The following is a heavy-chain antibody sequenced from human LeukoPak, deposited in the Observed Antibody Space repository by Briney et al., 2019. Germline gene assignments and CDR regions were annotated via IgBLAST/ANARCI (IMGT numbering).Heavy chain of an antibody. V-gene: IGHV4-59*12. CDR2: IYYSGST. CDR3: ARDRQQLAGGYFDY. Sequence: PSETLSLTCTVSGGSISSYCWSWIRQPPGEGLEWIGYIYYSGSTNYNPSLKSRVTISVDTSKNQFSLKLSSVTAADTAVYYCARDRQQLAGGYFDYWGQGTLVTVSS. D-gene: IGHD6-13*01. J-gene: IGHJ4*02. CDR1: GGSISSYC.